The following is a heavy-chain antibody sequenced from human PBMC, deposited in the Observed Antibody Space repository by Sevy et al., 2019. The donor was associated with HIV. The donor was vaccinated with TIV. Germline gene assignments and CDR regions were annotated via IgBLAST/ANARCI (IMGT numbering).Heavy chain of an antibody. CDR2: IFSSGST. CDR1: GFTVNDKY. D-gene: IGHD6-19*01. Sequence: GWSLRLSCAISGFTVNDKYIIWVRQAPGKGLEWVSVIFSSGSTYYADSAKGRFTISRDNSKNTVDLQMNSVRAEDTAVYYCVSLFLSYRSGWSYFDYWGQGTLVTLSS. J-gene: IGHJ4*02. CDR3: VSLFLSYRSGWSYFDY. V-gene: IGHV3-66*02.